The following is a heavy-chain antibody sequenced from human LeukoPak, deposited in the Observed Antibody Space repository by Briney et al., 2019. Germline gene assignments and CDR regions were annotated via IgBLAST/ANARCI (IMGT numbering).Heavy chain of an antibody. CDR1: GFAFSNTG. CDR2: ISPTGEGT. D-gene: IGHD4-17*01. CDR3: ARDAGGAWPFDY. J-gene: IGHJ4*02. V-gene: IGHV3-23*01. Sequence: GGSLRLSCASSGFAFSNTGMTWVRQAPGRGLEWVSTISPTGEGTHYADSVKGRFTISRDNSKNTLSLEMNSLRADDTATYYCARDAGGAWPFDYWGQGTRVIVSS.